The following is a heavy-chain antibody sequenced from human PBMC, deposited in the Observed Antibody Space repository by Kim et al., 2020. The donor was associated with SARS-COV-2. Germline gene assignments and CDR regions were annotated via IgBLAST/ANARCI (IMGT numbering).Heavy chain of an antibody. Sequence: ASVKVSCKASGYTFTSYAMHWVRQAPGQRLEWMGWINAGNGNTKYSQKFQGRVTITRDTSASTAYMELSSLRSEDTAVYYCARAAAGTNLKNWYFDLWGRGTLVTVSS. J-gene: IGHJ2*01. CDR3: ARAAAGTNLKNWYFDL. CDR2: INAGNGNT. D-gene: IGHD6-13*01. V-gene: IGHV1-3*01. CDR1: GYTFTSYA.